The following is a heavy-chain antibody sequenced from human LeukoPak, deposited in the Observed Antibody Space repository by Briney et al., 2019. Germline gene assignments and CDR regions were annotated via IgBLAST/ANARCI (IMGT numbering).Heavy chain of an antibody. J-gene: IGHJ4*02. CDR3: ASGWVLDY. CDR2: INHSGST. CDR1: GFTFSNYW. Sequence: GSLRLSCEGSGFTFSNYWMSWVRQAPGKGLEWIGEINHSGSTNYNPSLKSRVTISVDTSKNQFSLKLSSVTAADTAVYYCASGWVLDYWGQGTLVTVSS. V-gene: IGHV4-34*01.